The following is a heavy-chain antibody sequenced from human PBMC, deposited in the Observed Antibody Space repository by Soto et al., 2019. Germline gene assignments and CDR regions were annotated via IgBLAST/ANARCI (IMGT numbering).Heavy chain of an antibody. CDR2: ISGSGGST. Sequence: GGSLRLSCAASGFTFSSYAMSWVRQAPGKGLEWVSAISGSGGSTYYADSVKGRFTISRDNSKNTLYLQMNSLRAEDTAVYYCAKDESSSGYYYGFDYWGQGTLVTVSS. V-gene: IGHV3-23*01. CDR1: GFTFSSYA. D-gene: IGHD3-22*01. J-gene: IGHJ4*02. CDR3: AKDESSSGYYYGFDY.